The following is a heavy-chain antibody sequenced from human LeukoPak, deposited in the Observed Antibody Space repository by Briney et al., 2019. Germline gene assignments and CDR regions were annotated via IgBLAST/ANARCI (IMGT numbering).Heavy chain of an antibody. CDR1: GFTFSGYT. Sequence: GGSLRLSCAVSGFTFSGYTMHWVRQAPGKGLEWVAVISFDGSNKYYEDSVKGRFTISGDNSKNTLYLQMNSLRPDDTAIYYCARDTLWEWGQGTLVTVSS. CDR2: ISFDGSNK. V-gene: IGHV3-30-3*01. CDR3: ARDTLWE. J-gene: IGHJ4*02. D-gene: IGHD1-26*01.